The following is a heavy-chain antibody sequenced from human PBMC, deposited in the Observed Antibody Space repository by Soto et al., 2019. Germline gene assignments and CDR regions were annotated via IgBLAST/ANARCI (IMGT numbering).Heavy chain of an antibody. D-gene: IGHD3-10*01. J-gene: IGHJ4*02. CDR1: GFTFSNYA. V-gene: IGHV3-23*01. Sequence: EVHLLESGGGLVQPGGSLRLSCAASGFTFSNYAMSWVRQAPGKGLEWVSAISGSGDVTPYADSVKGRFTISRDNSKTTLYLQMNSLRAEDTAVYFCASPNYYNSDRPSSPLDYWGPGTLVTVSS. CDR2: ISGSGDVT. CDR3: ASPNYYNSDRPSSPLDY.